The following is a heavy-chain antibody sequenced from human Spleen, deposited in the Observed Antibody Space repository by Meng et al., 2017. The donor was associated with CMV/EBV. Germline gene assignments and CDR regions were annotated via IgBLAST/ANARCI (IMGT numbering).Heavy chain of an antibody. D-gene: IGHD3-22*01. V-gene: IGHV4-34*01. CDR1: SFSGYY. J-gene: IGHJ2*01. Sequence: SFSGYYWSWIRQSPGKGLEWIGESNHSRSNNYNPSLKSRVTISVDTSKNQFSLKLNSVTAADTAVYYCARGRWSTLTYDVYRYFDLWGRGTLVTVSS. CDR3: ARGRWSTLTYDVYRYFDL. CDR2: SNHSRSN.